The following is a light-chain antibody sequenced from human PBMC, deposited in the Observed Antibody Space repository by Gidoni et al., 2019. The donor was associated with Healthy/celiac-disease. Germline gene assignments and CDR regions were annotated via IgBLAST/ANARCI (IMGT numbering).Light chain of an antibody. CDR1: QSVSSS. V-gene: IGKV3-11*01. CDR2: DAA. Sequence: DIVLTQSPATLSLSPGERATISCRASQSVSSSLAWYQQKPGQAPRLLIYDAANRATGSPARCSGSGSVTDFNLTISSLETEDCAVYYCQQRSNWPTVXQXTKVXIK. J-gene: IGKJ1*01. CDR3: QQRSNWPT.